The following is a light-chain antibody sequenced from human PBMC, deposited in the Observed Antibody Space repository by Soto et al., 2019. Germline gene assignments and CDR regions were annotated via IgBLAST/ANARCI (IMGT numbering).Light chain of an antibody. J-gene: IGKJ1*01. CDR1: QRVSSSY. Sequence: EIVLTQSPGTLSLSPGERATLSCRASQRVSSSYLAWYQQKPGQAPRLLIVGASSRATGIPDRFSGSGSGTDFTLTISRLEPEDFAVYYCQQYGTSPWTFGQGTEVEI. V-gene: IGKV3-20*01. CDR3: QQYGTSPWT. CDR2: GAS.